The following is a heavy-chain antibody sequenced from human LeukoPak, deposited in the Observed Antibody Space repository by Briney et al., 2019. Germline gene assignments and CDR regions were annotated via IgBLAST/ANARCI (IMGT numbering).Heavy chain of an antibody. Sequence: PSETLSLTCTVSGGSISSSSYYWGWIRQPPGKGLEWIGSIYYSGSTYYNPSLKSRVTISVDTSKNQFSLKLSSVTAADTAVYYCAITGPEYCDYWGQGTLVTVSS. CDR3: AITGPEYCDY. CDR1: GGSISSSSYY. J-gene: IGHJ4*02. CDR2: IYYSGST. D-gene: IGHD1-1*01. V-gene: IGHV4-39*07.